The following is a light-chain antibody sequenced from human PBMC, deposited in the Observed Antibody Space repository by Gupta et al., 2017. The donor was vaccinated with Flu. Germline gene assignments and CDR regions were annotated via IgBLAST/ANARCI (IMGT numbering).Light chain of an antibody. CDR3: QQDGSSPYT. CDR1: QSVSSSY. Sequence: GTLSLSPGERATLSCRASQSVSSSYLAWYQQKPGQAPRLLIDGASSRATGIPDRFSGSGSGTDFTLTISRLDPEDFTVYYCQQDGSSPYTFGQGTRLEIK. V-gene: IGKV3-20*01. CDR2: GAS. J-gene: IGKJ2*01.